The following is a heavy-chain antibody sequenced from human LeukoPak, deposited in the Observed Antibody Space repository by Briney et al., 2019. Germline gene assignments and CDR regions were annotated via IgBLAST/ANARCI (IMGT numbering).Heavy chain of an antibody. V-gene: IGHV1-8*01. CDR3: ATIAAAGTRYHDY. J-gene: IGHJ4*02. D-gene: IGHD6-13*01. CDR2: MNPNSGNT. Sequence: ASVKVSSKASGYTFTSYDINGVRPATGQGLEWRGWMNPNSGNTGYAQKFQGRVTMTRNTSISTAYMELSSLRSEDTAVYYCATIAAAGTRYHDYWGQGTLVTVSS. CDR1: GYTFTSYD.